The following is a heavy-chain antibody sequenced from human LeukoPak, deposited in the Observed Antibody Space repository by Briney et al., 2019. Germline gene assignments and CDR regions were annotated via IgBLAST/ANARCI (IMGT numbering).Heavy chain of an antibody. V-gene: IGHV3-64*01. D-gene: IGHD3-22*01. CDR1: GFTFSSYA. Sequence: QSGGSLRLSCAASGFTFSSYAMHWVRQAPGKGLEYVSAISSNGGSTYYANSVKGRCTISRDNSKNTLYLQMGSLRAEDMAVYYCVADYYDSSGSNERHAFDIWGQGTMVTVSS. J-gene: IGHJ3*02. CDR3: VADYYDSSGSNERHAFDI. CDR2: ISSNGGST.